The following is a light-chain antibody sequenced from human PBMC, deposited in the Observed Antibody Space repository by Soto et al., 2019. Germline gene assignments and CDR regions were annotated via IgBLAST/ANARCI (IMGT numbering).Light chain of an antibody. V-gene: IGKV1-5*03. J-gene: IGKJ1*01. CDR1: QTISSW. Sequence: DIQVTQSLSTLSGTEGDRVTITCRASQTISSWLAWYQQKPGKAPKLLIYKASTLKSGVPSRFSGSGSGTEFTLTIRSLQPDAFATYYCQHYNSYSEAFGQGTKV. CDR3: QHYNSYSEA. CDR2: KAS.